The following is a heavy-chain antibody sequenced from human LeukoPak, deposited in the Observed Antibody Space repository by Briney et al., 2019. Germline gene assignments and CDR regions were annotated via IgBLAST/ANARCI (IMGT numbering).Heavy chain of an antibody. Sequence: GGSLRLSCAASGFTFSSYGMHWVRQAPGKGLEWVAVIWYDGSNKYYADSVKGRFTISRDNSKNTLYLQTNSLRAEDTAVYYCARVKGYGSGSPLDYWGQGTLVTVSS. D-gene: IGHD3-10*01. CDR3: ARVKGYGSGSPLDY. V-gene: IGHV3-33*01. CDR2: IWYDGSNK. J-gene: IGHJ4*02. CDR1: GFTFSSYG.